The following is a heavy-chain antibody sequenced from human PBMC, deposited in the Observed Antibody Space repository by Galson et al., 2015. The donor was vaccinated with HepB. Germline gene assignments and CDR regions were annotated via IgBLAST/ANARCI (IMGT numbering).Heavy chain of an antibody. Sequence: SETLSLTCTVSGGSVTTNNYYWGWIRQPPGKGLEWIGNIYYSGTTYYNPSLRSRVTISVDTSKNQFSLKLSSVTATDTAVYYCARLRNYGFWRDYRGQTRNWFDPWGQGTLVTVSS. CDR3: ARLRNYGFWRDYRGQTRNWFDP. D-gene: IGHD3-3*01. V-gene: IGHV4-39*01. CDR1: GGSVTTNNYY. J-gene: IGHJ5*02. CDR2: IYYSGTT.